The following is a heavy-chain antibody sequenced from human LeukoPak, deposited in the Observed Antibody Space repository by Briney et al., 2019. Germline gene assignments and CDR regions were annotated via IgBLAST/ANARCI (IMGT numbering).Heavy chain of an antibody. Sequence: SETLSLTCTVSGGSISSYYWSWIRQPPGKGLEWIGYNYYSGSTNYNPSLKSRVTISVDTSKNQFSLKLSSVTAADTAVYYCARGYRYYFDYWGQGTLVTVSS. D-gene: IGHD2-2*02. V-gene: IGHV4-59*01. CDR1: GGSISSYY. CDR2: NYYSGST. J-gene: IGHJ4*02. CDR3: ARGYRYYFDY.